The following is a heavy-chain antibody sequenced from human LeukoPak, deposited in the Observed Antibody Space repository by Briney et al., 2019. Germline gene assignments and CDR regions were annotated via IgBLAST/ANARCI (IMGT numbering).Heavy chain of an antibody. V-gene: IGHV3-30*04. D-gene: IGHD6-19*01. CDR3: ARDLLSSTPFDRIAVAGNY. J-gene: IGHJ4*02. CDR1: GFTFSSYA. Sequence: GALRLSCAASGFTFSSYAMHWVRQAPGKGLEWVAVISYDGSNKYYADSVKGRFTISRDNSKNTLYLQMNSLRAEDTAVYYCARDLLSSTPFDRIAVAGNYWGQGTLVTVSS. CDR2: ISYDGSNK.